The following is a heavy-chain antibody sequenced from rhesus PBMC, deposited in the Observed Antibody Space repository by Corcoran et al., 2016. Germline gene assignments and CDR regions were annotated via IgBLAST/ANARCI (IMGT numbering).Heavy chain of an antibody. Sequence: EVQLVESGGGLVQPGGSLRLSCAASGFTFSSYGMRWVRQAPGKGLEWVSSISSASSYIYYADSVKGRFTISRYNAKNSLSLQMNSLRAEDTAVYYCTRVGYSGRSPPLYYFDYWGQGVLVTVSS. CDR1: GFTFSSYG. V-gene: IGHV3S16*01. CDR3: TRVGYSGRSPPLYYFDY. CDR2: ISSASSYI. J-gene: IGHJ4*01. D-gene: IGHD6-19*01.